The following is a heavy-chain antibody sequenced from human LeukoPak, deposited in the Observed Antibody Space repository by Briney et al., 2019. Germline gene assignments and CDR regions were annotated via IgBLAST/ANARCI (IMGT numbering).Heavy chain of an antibody. V-gene: IGHV1-2*02. D-gene: IGHD2-21*02. J-gene: IGHJ4*02. CDR1: GYTFTGYY. CDR3: ARGGGDWNY. Sequence: GASVKVSCKASGYTFTGYYMHWVRQARGQGLEWMGWINPNSGGTSYAQKFQGRVAMTRDTSISTAYMELNRLTSDDTAVYYCARGGGDWNYWGQGTLVTVSS. CDR2: INPNSGGT.